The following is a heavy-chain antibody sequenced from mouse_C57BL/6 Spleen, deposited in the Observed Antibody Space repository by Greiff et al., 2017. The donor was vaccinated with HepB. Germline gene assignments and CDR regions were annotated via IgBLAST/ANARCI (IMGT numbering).Heavy chain of an antibody. CDR2: ISSGGDYI. CDR1: GFTFSSYA. Sequence: EVQLVESGEGLVKPGGSLKLSCAASGFTFSSYAMSWVRQTPEKRLEWVAYISSGGDYIYYADTVKGRFTISRDNARNTLYLQMSSLKSEDTAMYYCTRAGGSSHAMDYWGQGTSVTVSS. V-gene: IGHV5-9-1*02. J-gene: IGHJ4*01. CDR3: TRAGGSSHAMDY. D-gene: IGHD1-1*01.